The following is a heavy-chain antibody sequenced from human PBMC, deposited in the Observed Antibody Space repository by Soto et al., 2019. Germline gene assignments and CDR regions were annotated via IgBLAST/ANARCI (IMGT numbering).Heavy chain of an antibody. CDR2: IIPIFGTA. D-gene: IGHD2-2*01. J-gene: IGHJ6*02. CDR3: ASGAVVVPAAMGGDYYYGMDV. V-gene: IGHV1-69*06. Sequence: SVKFSCKASGGTFSSYAISWVRQAPGQGLEWMGGIIPIFGTANYAQKFQGRVTITADKSTSTAYMELSSLRSEDTAVYYCASGAVVVPAAMGGDYYYGMDVWGQGTTVTVSS. CDR1: GGTFSSYA.